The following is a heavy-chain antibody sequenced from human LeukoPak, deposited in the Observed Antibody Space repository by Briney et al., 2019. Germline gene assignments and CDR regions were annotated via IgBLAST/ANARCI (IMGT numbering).Heavy chain of an antibody. CDR3: ARAPSSAPYSTYWAANYFDP. CDR1: GFTFSTSA. Sequence: PGRSLRLSCAASGFTFSTSAMHWVRQTPGKGLEWVALISYDGSQHYLADSLKGRFTISRDNSKNTLYLQMTSLRLDDTAMYYCARAPSSAPYSTYWAANYFDPWGQGTLVTVSS. CDR2: ISYDGSQH. D-gene: IGHD6-13*01. V-gene: IGHV3-30*04. J-gene: IGHJ5*02.